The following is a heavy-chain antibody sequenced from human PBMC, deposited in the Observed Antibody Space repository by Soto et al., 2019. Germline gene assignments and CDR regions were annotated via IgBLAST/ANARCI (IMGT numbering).Heavy chain of an antibody. Sequence: ASVNVSCKASGYTFTGYYIHWVRQAPGQGLEWMGWIKPNSGGTSSAQGFQGRVTMTRDTSMSTAYMELSGLRSDDTAVYYCARDYDFGTGYYLSGMDGWGQGNTVTVSS. J-gene: IGHJ6*02. CDR1: GYTFTGYY. D-gene: IGHD3-3*01. CDR3: ARDYDFGTGYYLSGMDG. V-gene: IGHV1-2*02. CDR2: IKPNSGGT.